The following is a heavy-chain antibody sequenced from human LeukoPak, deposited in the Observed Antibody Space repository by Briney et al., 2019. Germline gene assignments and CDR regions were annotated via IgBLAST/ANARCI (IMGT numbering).Heavy chain of an antibody. V-gene: IGHV1-69*06. CDR3: ARGENTVGATDFDY. D-gene: IGHD1-26*01. J-gene: IGHJ4*02. Sequence: GASVKVSCKASGGTFSSYAISWVRQAPGQGLEWMGGIIPIFGTTNYAQKFQDRVTITADKSTSTAYMELSSLRSEDTAAYYCARGENTVGATDFDYWGQGTLVTVSS. CDR2: IIPIFGTT. CDR1: GGTFSSYA.